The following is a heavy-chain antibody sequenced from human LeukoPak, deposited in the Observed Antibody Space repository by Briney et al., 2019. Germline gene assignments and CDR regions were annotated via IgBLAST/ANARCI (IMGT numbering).Heavy chain of an antibody. Sequence: SETLSLTCSVSDDSISRRGYYWSWIRQRPGLGLEGMGYIYYNGRSGNTYYNLALKSRVTMSIDTGEKHFSLRLTSVTAADTAVYYCANSLPTVSTRNYFDYWGQGTLVIVSS. CDR2: IYYNGRSGNT. CDR3: ANSLPTVSTRNYFDY. D-gene: IGHD5/OR15-5a*01. V-gene: IGHV4-31*03. CDR1: DDSISRRGYY. J-gene: IGHJ4*02.